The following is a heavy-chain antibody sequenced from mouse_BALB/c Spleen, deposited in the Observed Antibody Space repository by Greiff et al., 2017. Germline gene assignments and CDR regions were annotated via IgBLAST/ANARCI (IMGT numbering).Heavy chain of an antibody. CDR2: ISSGSSTI. CDR3: ARSYYGNYSYYSAMDY. V-gene: IGHV5-17*02. CDR1: GFTFSSFG. J-gene: IGHJ4*01. D-gene: IGHD2-10*01. Sequence: EVQRVESGGGLVQPGGSRKLSCAASGFTFSSFGMHWVRQAPGKGLEWVAYISSGSSTIYYADTVKGRFTISRDNPKNTLFLQMTSLRSEDTAMYYCARSYYGNYSYYSAMDYWGQGTTVTVSS.